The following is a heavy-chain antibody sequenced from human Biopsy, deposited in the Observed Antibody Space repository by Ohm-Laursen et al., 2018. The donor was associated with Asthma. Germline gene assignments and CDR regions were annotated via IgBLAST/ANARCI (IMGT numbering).Heavy chain of an antibody. J-gene: IGHJ4*02. V-gene: IGHV1-69*13. D-gene: IGHD2-2*01. CDR1: GGTLNTYV. Sequence: ASVKVSCKSLGGTLNTYVIGWVRQAPAPGLEWMGGINSVFGTTTYPQKFQDRVTITADDSTSTVYMELSILRSEDTAVYYCARKAGSCISRTCYSLDFWGQGTLVTVSS. CDR2: INSVFGTT. CDR3: ARKAGSCISRTCYSLDF.